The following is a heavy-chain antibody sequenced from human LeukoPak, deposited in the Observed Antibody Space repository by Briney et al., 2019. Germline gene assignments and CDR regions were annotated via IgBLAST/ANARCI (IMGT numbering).Heavy chain of an antibody. CDR3: ARDVGGGASDY. V-gene: IGHV4-38-2*02. J-gene: IGHJ4*02. Sequence: SETLSLTCTVSGYSISSGYYWGWIRQPPGKGLEWIGTISHSGSTYYKPSLKSRVTLSVATSKNPFSLKLISVTAADTAVYYCARDVGGGASDYWGQGTLVTVSS. CDR2: ISHSGST. CDR1: GYSISSGYY. D-gene: IGHD3-16*01.